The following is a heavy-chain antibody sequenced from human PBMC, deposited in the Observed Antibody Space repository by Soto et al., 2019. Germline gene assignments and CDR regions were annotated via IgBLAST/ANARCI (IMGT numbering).Heavy chain of an antibody. J-gene: IGHJ4*02. CDR2: ISAYNGNT. CDR1: GYTFTSYG. Sequence: QVQLVQSGAEVKKPGASVKVSCKASGYTFTSYGISWVRQAPGQGLEWMGWISAYNGNTNYAQKFQGRVTMTRDTSISTAYMELSRLRSDDTAVYYCARVDDFWSGYYGLYYFDYWGQGTLVTVSS. CDR3: ARVDDFWSGYYGLYYFDY. V-gene: IGHV1-18*04. D-gene: IGHD3-3*01.